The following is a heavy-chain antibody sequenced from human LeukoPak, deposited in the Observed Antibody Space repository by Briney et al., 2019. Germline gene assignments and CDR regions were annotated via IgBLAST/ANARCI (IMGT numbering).Heavy chain of an antibody. J-gene: IGHJ3*01. CDR1: GGSVRSYY. D-gene: IGHD5-24*01. V-gene: IGHV4-59*08. CDR3: ARHDAIADGQNAFDL. CDR2: IYYTEIT. Sequence: SETLSLTCTVSGGSVRSYYGIGTRQPPGKGLEGIAYIYYTEITRYNPSLKSRVTISVDRSKNQLSLNLNSVTAADTAVYYCARHDAIADGQNAFDLWGQGTKVTVSS.